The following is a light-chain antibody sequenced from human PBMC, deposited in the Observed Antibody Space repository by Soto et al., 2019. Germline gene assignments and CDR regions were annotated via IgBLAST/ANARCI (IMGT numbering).Light chain of an antibody. CDR3: QQYSSSLFT. V-gene: IGKV3-20*01. J-gene: IGKJ3*01. Sequence: EIVLTQSPGTLSLFSGERATLSCRASQSISSSSLAWYQQKPGQAPRLLIYGASSRATGIPDRFSGSGSGTDFTLTISRLEPEDFALYYCQQYSSSLFTFGPGTKVDIK. CDR1: QSISSSS. CDR2: GAS.